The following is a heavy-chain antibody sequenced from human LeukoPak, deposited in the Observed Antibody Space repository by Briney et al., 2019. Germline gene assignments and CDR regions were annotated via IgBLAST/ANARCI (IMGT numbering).Heavy chain of an antibody. V-gene: IGHV3-30*03. CDR3: ATSGRIKGDAFDI. Sequence: PGGSLRLPCAASGFTFSSYGMHWVRQAPGKGLEWVAVISYDGSNKYYADSVKGRFTISRDNSKNTLYLQMNSLRAEDTAVYYCATSGRIKGDAFDIWGQGTMVTVSS. D-gene: IGHD1-26*01. J-gene: IGHJ3*02. CDR2: ISYDGSNK. CDR1: GFTFSSYG.